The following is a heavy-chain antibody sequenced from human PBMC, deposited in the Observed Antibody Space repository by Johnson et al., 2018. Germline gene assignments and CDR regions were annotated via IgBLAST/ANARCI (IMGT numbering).Heavy chain of an antibody. V-gene: IGHV3-20*01. CDR3: ARSKGGSYYGVFDI. CDR2: LNWNGGRT. D-gene: IGHD1-26*01. Sequence: VQLVQSGGGVVRPGGSLRLSCAASGFTFDDYGMSWVRQAPGKGLEWVSGLNWNGGRTGYAGSVEGRFTISRDNAQNSLYLKMKILRAEDMALYHCARSKGGSYYGVFDIWGQGTMVTVSS. CDR1: GFTFDDYG. J-gene: IGHJ3*02.